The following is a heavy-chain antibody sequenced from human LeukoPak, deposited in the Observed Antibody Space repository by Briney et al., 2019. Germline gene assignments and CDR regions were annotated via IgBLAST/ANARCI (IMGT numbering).Heavy chain of an antibody. CDR1: GFTFSSYS. CDR2: ISSSISYI. J-gene: IGHJ3*02. CDR3: GRVQPAHAFDI. Sequence: GGSLRLSCAASGFTFSSYSMNWVRQAPGKGLEWVSSISSSISYIYYADSVKGRFTISRDNAKNSLNLHINSLRAEETAVYYCGRVQPAHAFDIWGQGTMVTVSS. D-gene: IGHD2-2*01. V-gene: IGHV3-21*01.